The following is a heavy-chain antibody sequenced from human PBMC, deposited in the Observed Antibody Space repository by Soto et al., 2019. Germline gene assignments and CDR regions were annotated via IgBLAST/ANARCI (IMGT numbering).Heavy chain of an antibody. V-gene: IGHV3-11*01. Sequence: SGGSPRLSCAAPWFTLRDYYMSWIRPAPGKGLEWVSYISSSGSTIYYADSVKGRFTISRDNAKNSLYLQMNSLRAEDTAVYYCARDGYSSTLIDYWGQGTLVTVSS. CDR3: ARDGYSSTLIDY. D-gene: IGHD6-13*01. CDR1: WFTLRDYY. CDR2: ISSSGSTI. J-gene: IGHJ4*02.